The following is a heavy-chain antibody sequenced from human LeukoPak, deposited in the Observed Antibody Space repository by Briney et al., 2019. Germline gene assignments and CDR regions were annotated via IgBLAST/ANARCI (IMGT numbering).Heavy chain of an antibody. Sequence: SETLSLTCTVSGGSISSYYWSWIRQPPGKGLEWIGFIFYSGTTNYNPSLKSRVTISVDTSKNQFSLKLSSVTAADTAVYYCARGGWNKFDYWGQGTLATVSS. CDR2: IFYSGTT. V-gene: IGHV4-59*01. CDR3: ARGGWNKFDY. D-gene: IGHD3-22*01. J-gene: IGHJ4*02. CDR1: GGSISSYY.